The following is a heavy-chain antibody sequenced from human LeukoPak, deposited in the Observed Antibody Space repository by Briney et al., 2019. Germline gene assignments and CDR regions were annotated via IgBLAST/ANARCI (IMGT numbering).Heavy chain of an antibody. CDR3: ARANPLYCSSTTCLFDY. CDR1: GYTFTGYY. V-gene: IGHV1-2*02. J-gene: IGHJ4*02. CDR2: INPNSGDT. Sequence: SVKVSYKASGYTFTGYYIHWVRQAPGQGFEGMGWINPNSGDTNYQQKFQGRVTITRDTSISTAHMELSRLRSDDTAVYYCARANPLYCSSTTCLFDYWGQGALVTVSS. D-gene: IGHD2-2*01.